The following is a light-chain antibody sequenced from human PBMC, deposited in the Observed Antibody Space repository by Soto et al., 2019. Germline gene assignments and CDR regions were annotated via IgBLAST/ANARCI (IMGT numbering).Light chain of an antibody. CDR1: QSISSW. CDR3: QQSFSVRSWS. CDR2: DAS. Sequence: DIQMTQSPPTLSASVGDRVTITCRASQSISSWLAWYQQKPGKAPKLLIYDASSLESGVPSRFSGSGSRTDFTLTISSLQPEDFATYFCQQSFSVRSWSFGQGTKV. V-gene: IGKV1-5*01. J-gene: IGKJ1*01.